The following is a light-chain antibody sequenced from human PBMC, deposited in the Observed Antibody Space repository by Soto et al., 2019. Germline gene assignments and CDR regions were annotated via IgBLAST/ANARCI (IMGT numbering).Light chain of an antibody. CDR1: QSVSNN. V-gene: IGKV3-15*01. CDR2: GAS. CDR3: QQYNIWPPKYT. Sequence: EIVMTQSPATLSVSPGERATLSCRASQSVSNNLAWYQQKPGQAPRLLSYGASTRATGIPARFGGSVSGTEFTLTISSLQSEDFAVYYCQQYNIWPPKYTFGQGTKLAIK. J-gene: IGKJ2*01.